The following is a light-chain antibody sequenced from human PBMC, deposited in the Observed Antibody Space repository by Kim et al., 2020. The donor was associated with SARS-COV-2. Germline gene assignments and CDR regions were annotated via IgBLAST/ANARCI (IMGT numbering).Light chain of an antibody. CDR3: QLWDSSSDHYV. CDR1: NIGGHS. J-gene: IGLJ6*01. CDR2: ADS. Sequence: APGGTANISCEGENIGGHSVHWYQQKPGQAPVLVILADSHRPSGIPERFSGSNSGNAATLTLSRVEAGDEADYYCQLWDSSSDHYVFGSGTKVTVL. V-gene: IGLV3-21*02.